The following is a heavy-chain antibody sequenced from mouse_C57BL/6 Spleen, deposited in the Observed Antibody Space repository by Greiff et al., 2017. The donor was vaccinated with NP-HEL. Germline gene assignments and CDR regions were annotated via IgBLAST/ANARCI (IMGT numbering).Heavy chain of an antibody. CDR2: ISGGGGNT. J-gene: IGHJ2*01. CDR3: ARGSYCDD. V-gene: IGHV5-9*01. D-gene: IGHD1-1*01. Sequence: EVHLVESGGGLVKPGGSLKLSCAASGFTFSSYTMSWVRQTPAKRLEWVATISGGGGNTSYPATVTGRFTLSRDNAKNTLYLQMSSRRSEDTALYYCARGSYCDDWGQGTTLTVSS. CDR1: GFTFSSYT.